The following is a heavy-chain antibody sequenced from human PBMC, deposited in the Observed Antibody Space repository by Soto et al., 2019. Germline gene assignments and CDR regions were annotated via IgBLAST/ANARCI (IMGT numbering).Heavy chain of an antibody. J-gene: IGHJ5*02. Sequence: SETLSLTCAVSGGSITSGGYSWSWIRQPPGKGLEWIGYIYRSGSTYYNPSLKSRVTMSEDSSSNQFSLKLTSVTAADTAMYYCARAYCGGDCYSGAQNWFDPWGQGSLVTVSS. CDR3: ARAYCGGDCYSGAQNWFDP. CDR2: IYRSGST. D-gene: IGHD2-21*02. CDR1: GGSITSGGYS. V-gene: IGHV4-30-2*01.